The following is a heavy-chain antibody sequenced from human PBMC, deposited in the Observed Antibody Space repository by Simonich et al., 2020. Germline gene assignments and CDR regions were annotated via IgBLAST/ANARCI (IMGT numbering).Heavy chain of an antibody. J-gene: IGHJ4*02. D-gene: IGHD5-12*01. CDR2: IYYSGST. CDR3: ARHDRWLQFYFDY. CDR1: GGSISSYY. V-gene: IGHV4-59*08. Sequence: QVQLQESGPGLVKPSETLSLTCTVSGGSISSYYWSWIRQPPGKGLGWIGYIYYSGSTNYNPSLKSRVTISVDTSKNQFSLKLSSVTAADTGVYYCARHDRWLQFYFDYWGQGTLVTVSS.